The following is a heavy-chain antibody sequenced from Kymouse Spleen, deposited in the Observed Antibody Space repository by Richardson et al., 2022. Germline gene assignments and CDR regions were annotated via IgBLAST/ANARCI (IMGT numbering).Heavy chain of an antibody. CDR1: GGSFSGYY. Sequence: QVQLQQWGAGLLKPSETLSLTCAVYGGSFSGYYWSWIRQPPGKGLEWIGEINHSGSTNYNPSLKSRVTISVDTSKNQFSLKLSSVTAADTAVYYCARVNWNYGFDPWGQGTLVTVSS. D-gene: IGHD1-7*01. J-gene: IGHJ5*02. CDR3: ARVNWNYGFDP. V-gene: IGHV4-34*01. CDR2: INHSGST.